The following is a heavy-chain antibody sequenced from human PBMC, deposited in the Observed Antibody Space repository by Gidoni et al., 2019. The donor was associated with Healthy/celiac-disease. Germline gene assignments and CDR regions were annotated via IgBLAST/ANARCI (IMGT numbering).Heavy chain of an antibody. V-gene: IGHV4-61*02. J-gene: IGHJ4*02. CDR3: ASEGYSYGYYY. D-gene: IGHD5-18*01. CDR2: IYTSGST. CDR1: GGSISSGSYY. Sequence: QVQLQESGPGLVKPSQTLSLTCTVSGGSISSGSYYWSWIRPPAGKGLEWIGRIYTSGSTNYNPSLKSRVTISVDTSKNQFSLKLSSVTAADTAVYYCASEGYSYGYYYWGQGTLVTVSS.